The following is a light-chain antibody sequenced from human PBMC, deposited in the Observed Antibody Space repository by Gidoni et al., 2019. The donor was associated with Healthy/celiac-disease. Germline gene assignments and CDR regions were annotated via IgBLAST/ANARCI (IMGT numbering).Light chain of an antibody. Sequence: AIQLTQSPSSLSASVGDRVTITCRASQGISSALAWYQQKPGKAPKLLIYDASSLESGVPSRFSGSGSGTDFTLTISSLQPEDFATYYCQQFNNYITFXQXTRLXIK. CDR1: QGISSA. V-gene: IGKV1D-13*01. CDR2: DAS. J-gene: IGKJ5*01. CDR3: QQFNNYIT.